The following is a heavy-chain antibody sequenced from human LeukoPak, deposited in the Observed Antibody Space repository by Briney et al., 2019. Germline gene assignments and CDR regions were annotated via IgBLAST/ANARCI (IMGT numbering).Heavy chain of an antibody. CDR3: ARGVGLDY. Sequence: PSETLSLTCTVSGGSISNYYWSWTRQPPGKGLEWIGYISYSGSTNYNPSLKSRVTISVDTSKNQFSLKLNSVTAADTAVYYCARGVGLDYWGQGTLVTVSS. D-gene: IGHD1-26*01. CDR1: GGSISNYY. J-gene: IGHJ4*02. V-gene: IGHV4-59*01. CDR2: ISYSGST.